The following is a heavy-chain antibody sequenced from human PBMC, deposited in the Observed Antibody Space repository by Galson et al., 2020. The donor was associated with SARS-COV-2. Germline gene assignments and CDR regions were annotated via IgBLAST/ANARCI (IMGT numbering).Heavy chain of an antibody. J-gene: IGHJ4*02. V-gene: IGHV1-69*06. Sequence: SVKVSCKASGGSFANYPIGWVRQAPGQGLEWLGTLVPLFGTPTYAQKFQDRLSITAERSTTTVYMELSSLRFDDTAVYYCAREKSARYYVGSGSFSWDFEHWGRGTLVTVSS. D-gene: IGHD3-10*01. CDR2: LVPLFGTP. CDR1: GGSFANYP. CDR3: AREKSARYYVGSGSFSWDFEH.